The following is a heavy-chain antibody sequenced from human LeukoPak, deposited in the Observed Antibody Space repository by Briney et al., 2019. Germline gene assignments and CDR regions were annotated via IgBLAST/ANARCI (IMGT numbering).Heavy chain of an antibody. J-gene: IGHJ4*02. Sequence: SETLSLTCAVYGGSFSGYYWSWIRQPPGKGLEWIGEIYHSGSTNYNPSLKSRVTISVDKSKNQFSLKLSSVTAADTAVYYCARWGYGSGSYGIDYWGQGTLVTVSS. CDR1: GGSFSGYY. D-gene: IGHD3-10*01. CDR3: ARWGYGSGSYGIDY. CDR2: IYHSGST. V-gene: IGHV4-34*01.